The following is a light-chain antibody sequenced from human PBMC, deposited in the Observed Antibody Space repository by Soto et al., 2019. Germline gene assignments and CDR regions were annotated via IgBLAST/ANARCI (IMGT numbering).Light chain of an antibody. CDR1: QTISSW. J-gene: IGKJ1*01. CDR2: KAS. Sequence: DIQMTQSPSTLSGSVGDRVTITCRASQTISSWLAWYQQKPGKAPKLLIYKASTLKSGVPSRFSGSVSGTEFTLTIISLQPDDFATYYCQHYNNYTEACGQGTKVELK. CDR3: QHYNNYTEA. V-gene: IGKV1-5*03.